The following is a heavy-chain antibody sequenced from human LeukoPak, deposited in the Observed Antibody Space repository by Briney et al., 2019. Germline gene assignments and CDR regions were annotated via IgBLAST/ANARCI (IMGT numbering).Heavy chain of an antibody. CDR1: GFTFSSYA. CDR2: ISYDGSNK. J-gene: IGHJ4*02. V-gene: IGHV3-30-3*01. D-gene: IGHD3-3*01. CDR3: AKDAVYYDFWSGYPPCDY. Sequence: GRSLRLSCAASGFTFSSYAMHWVRQAPGKGLEWVAVISYDGSNKYYADSVKGRFTISRDNSKNTLYLQMNSLRAEDTAVYYCAKDAVYYDFWSGYPPCDYWGQGTLVTVS.